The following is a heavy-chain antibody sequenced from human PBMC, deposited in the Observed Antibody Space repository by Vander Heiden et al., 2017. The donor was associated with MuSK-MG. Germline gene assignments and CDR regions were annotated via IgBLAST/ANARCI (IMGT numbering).Heavy chain of an antibody. CDR1: GGSISSSSYY. D-gene: IGHD3-22*01. CDR3: ARASYYYDSSGYPFDY. V-gene: IGHV4-39*07. J-gene: IGHJ4*02. CDR2: IYYSGST. Sequence: QLQLQESGPGLVKPSETLSLTCTVPGGSISSSSYYWGWIRQPPGKGLEWIGSIYYSGSTYYNPSLKSRVTISVDTSKNQFSLKLSSVTAADTAVYYCARASYYYDSSGYPFDYWGQGTLVTVSS.